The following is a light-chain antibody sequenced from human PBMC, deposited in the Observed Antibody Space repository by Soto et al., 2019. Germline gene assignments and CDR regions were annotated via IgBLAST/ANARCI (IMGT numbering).Light chain of an antibody. CDR2: DAS. V-gene: IGKV1-5*01. CDR3: QHYGLYSPWT. J-gene: IGKJ1*01. CDR1: QNINAW. Sequence: DIHMTQSPSSLSVSVGDRVTITCRTSQNINAWLAWYQQRPGQAPKLLIYDASTVQSGVPPRFSGSGSGTEFTLTISSLQPDDSATYYCQHYGLYSPWTFGQGTKVDIK.